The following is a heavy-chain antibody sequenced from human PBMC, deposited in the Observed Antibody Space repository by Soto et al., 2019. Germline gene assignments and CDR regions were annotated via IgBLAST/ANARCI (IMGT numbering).Heavy chain of an antibody. CDR1: GFTFGSYG. D-gene: IGHD1-1*01. V-gene: IGHV3-21*01. CDR2: IRGSSRNV. J-gene: IGHJ5*02. Sequence: EVQLVESGGGLVKPGGSLRPSCAASGFTFGSYGMTWVRRAPGKGWEWASPIRGSSRNVYYADSVKGRFTISRDNAKNSLYLQMNSLRAEDTAVYYCSRELERRGGWFDPWGQGTLVTVSS. CDR3: SRELERRGGWFDP.